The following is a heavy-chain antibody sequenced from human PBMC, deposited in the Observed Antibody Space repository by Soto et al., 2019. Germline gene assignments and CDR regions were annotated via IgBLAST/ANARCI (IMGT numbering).Heavy chain of an antibody. CDR1: GFIFSNYA. D-gene: IGHD3-9*01. Sequence: QVQLVESGGGVVQPGRSLTLSCGASGFIFSNYAMHWVRQAPGKGLEWVAVISYDGTRKYYADSVQGRFTISRDNSKNTLDLQMNSLRAEDTAVYYCAKTLPTILTGNSLDSWGQGSLVTVSS. J-gene: IGHJ4*02. V-gene: IGHV3-30*18. CDR3: AKTLPTILTGNSLDS. CDR2: ISYDGTRK.